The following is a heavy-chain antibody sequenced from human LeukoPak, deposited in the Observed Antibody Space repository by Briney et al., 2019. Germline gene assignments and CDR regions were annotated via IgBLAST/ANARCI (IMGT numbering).Heavy chain of an antibody. CDR2: ISGSGGST. CDR3: AKATYASSWNLNFDY. J-gene: IGHJ4*02. V-gene: IGHV3-23*01. D-gene: IGHD6-13*01. CDR1: GFSFSSYA. Sequence: GGSLRLSCATSGFSFSSYAMSWVRQAPGKGLEWVSSISGSGGSTYYADSVKGRFTISRDNSKNTLYVQMNSLRAEDTAVYYCAKATYASSWNLNFDYWGQGTLVTVSS.